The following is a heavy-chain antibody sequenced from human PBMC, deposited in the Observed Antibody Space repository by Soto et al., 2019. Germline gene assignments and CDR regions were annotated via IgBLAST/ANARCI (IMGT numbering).Heavy chain of an antibody. Sequence: SLRLSCTASGFTFSAYAMHWVRQAPGKGLEWVALISYDGSNKYYADSVKGRFTISRDNSKNTLYLQMNSLRAEDTAVYYCARCMGGYSSGPFDSWGQGSLVTVYS. CDR3: ARCMGGYSSGPFDS. CDR2: ISYDGSNK. V-gene: IGHV3-30-3*01. D-gene: IGHD5-18*01. CDR1: GFTFSAYA. J-gene: IGHJ4*02.